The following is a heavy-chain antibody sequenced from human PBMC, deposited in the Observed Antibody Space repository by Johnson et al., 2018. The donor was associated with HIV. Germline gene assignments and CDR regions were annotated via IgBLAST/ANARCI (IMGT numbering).Heavy chain of an antibody. V-gene: IGHV3-23*04. CDR2: ISADAKRT. D-gene: IGHD3-10*01. CDR3: ARVAWFAFDL. CDR1: GFTFSDYY. Sequence: VQLVESGGGLVQPGGSLRLSCVASGFTFSDYYMDWVRQAPGKGLEWVSVISADAKRTYYAASVEGRFTISRDNSKNTLYLQMNSLRVEDTAVYYCARVAWFAFDLWGQWTMVTVSS. J-gene: IGHJ3*01.